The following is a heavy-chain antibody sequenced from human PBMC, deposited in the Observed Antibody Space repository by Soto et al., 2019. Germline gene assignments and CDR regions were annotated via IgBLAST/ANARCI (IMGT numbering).Heavy chain of an antibody. CDR1: GGTFSSYA. CDR2: IIPIFGTA. V-gene: IGHV1-69*13. D-gene: IGHD5-18*01. J-gene: IGHJ3*02. CDR3: ARIIRGYTYGPYGFDI. Sequence: SVKVSCKASGGTFSSYAISWVRQAPGQGLEWMGGIIPIFGTANYAQKFQGRVTITADESTSTAYMELSSLRSEDTAVYYCARIIRGYTYGPYGFDIWGQGTMVTVSS.